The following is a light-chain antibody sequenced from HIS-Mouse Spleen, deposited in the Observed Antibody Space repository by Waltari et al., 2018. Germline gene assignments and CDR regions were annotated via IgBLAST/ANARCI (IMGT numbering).Light chain of an antibody. CDR2: KDS. V-gene: IGLV3-1*01. CDR1: NLGDNY. Sequence: SYELTQPPSVSVSPGQTASIPCSGDNLGDNYACWYQQKPGQSLVLVSYKDSKRPSGIPERFSGSNSGNTATLTISGTQAMDEADYYCQAWDSSTGVFGGGTKLTVL. J-gene: IGLJ2*01. CDR3: QAWDSSTGV.